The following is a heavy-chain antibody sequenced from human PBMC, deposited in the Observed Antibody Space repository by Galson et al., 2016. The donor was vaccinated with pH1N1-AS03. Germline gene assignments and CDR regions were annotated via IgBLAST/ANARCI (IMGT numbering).Heavy chain of an antibody. Sequence: SVKVSCKASGYTFTTYAIHWVRQAPGQSLEWMGRINVGNSNTKYSQNFQGRVTITRDTSASTAYMELSSLRSEDTAVYYCAREGQQLLPMDYWGQGTLVTVSS. J-gene: IGHJ4*02. CDR1: GYTFTTYA. CDR3: AREGQQLLPMDY. CDR2: INVGNSNT. V-gene: IGHV1-3*01. D-gene: IGHD4-11*01.